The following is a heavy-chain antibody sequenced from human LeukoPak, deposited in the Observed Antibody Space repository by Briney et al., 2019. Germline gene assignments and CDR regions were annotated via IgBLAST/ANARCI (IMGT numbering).Heavy chain of an antibody. CDR3: AREPRESSGYSPFDY. CDR2: INHSGST. V-gene: IGHV4-34*01. Sequence: SETLSLTCAVYGGSFSGYYWSWIRQPPGKGLEWIGEINHSGSTNYNPSLKSRVTISVDTSKNQFSLKLSSVTAADTAVYYCAREPRESSGYSPFDYRGQGTLVTVSS. D-gene: IGHD3-22*01. J-gene: IGHJ4*02. CDR1: GGSFSGYY.